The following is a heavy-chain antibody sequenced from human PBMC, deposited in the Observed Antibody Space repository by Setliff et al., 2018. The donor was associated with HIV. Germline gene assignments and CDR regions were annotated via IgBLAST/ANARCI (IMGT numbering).Heavy chain of an antibody. CDR1: GFTLREVS. CDR3: AIDMVGGWLRPMPDF. D-gene: IGHD2-2*01. V-gene: IGHV1-24*01. CDR2: FDPEDGET. Sequence: GASVKAACKVSGFTLREVSMHWVRKAPAKGLEWMGYFDPEDGETVYALKFQGRVTMTEDTSTDTAYMELSGLRSEDTAVYYCAIDMVGGWLRPMPDFWGQGALVTV. J-gene: IGHJ4*02.